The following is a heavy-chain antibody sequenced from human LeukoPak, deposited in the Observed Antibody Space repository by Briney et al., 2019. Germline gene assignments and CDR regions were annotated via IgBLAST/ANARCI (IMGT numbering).Heavy chain of an antibody. CDR3: AGGGAARDWFDP. J-gene: IGHJ5*02. CDR2: IYYSGST. CDR1: GGSISSGGYY. D-gene: IGHD6-13*01. V-gene: IGHV4-31*03. Sequence: PSETLSLTCTVSGGSISSGGYYWSWIRQHPGKGLEWIGYIYYSGSTYYNPSLKSRVTISVDTSKNQFSLKLSSVTAADTAVYYCAGGGAARDWFDPWGQGTLVTVSS.